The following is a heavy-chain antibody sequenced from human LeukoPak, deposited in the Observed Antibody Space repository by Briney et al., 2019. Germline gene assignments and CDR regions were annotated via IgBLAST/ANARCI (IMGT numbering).Heavy chain of an antibody. J-gene: IGHJ3*02. CDR3: ARDPTGYAGGDI. CDR2: IRYDGSNE. Sequence: GGSLRLSCAASRFTFSSYGMHWVRQAPGKGLEWVAFIRYDGSNEYYADSVKGRFTISRDNSKNTLYLQMNSLRTEDTAVYYCARDPTGYAGGDIWGQGTMVTVSS. D-gene: IGHD5-12*01. CDR1: RFTFSSYG. V-gene: IGHV3-30*02.